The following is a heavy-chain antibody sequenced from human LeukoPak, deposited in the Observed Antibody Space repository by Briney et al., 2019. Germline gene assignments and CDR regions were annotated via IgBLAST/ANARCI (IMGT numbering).Heavy chain of an antibody. V-gene: IGHV4-34*01. CDR3: ARVMTTVTTRVDP. J-gene: IGHJ5*02. D-gene: IGHD4-11*01. CDR2: INHSGST. Sequence: SETLSLTCAVYGGSFSGCCWSWIRQPPGKGLEWIGEINHSGSTNYNPSLKSRVTISVDTSKNQFSLKLSSVTAADTAVYYCARVMTTVTTRVDPWGQGTLVTVSS. CDR1: GGSFSGCC.